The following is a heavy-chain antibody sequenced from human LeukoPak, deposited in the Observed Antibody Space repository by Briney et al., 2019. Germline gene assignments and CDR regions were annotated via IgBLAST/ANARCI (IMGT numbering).Heavy chain of an antibody. CDR2: ISDIGSI. J-gene: IGHJ4*02. D-gene: IGHD2-8*02. V-gene: IGHV4-59*08. CDR1: GGSLSSYY. Sequence: SETLSLTCTVSGGSLSSYYGSWIRQPPGKGLEWIAYISDIGSINYNPSLKSRVTISLDTSKNQFSLKLSSVTAADTAVYYCAGHHPRNTVDFWGQGTLVTVSS. CDR3: AGHHPRNTVDF.